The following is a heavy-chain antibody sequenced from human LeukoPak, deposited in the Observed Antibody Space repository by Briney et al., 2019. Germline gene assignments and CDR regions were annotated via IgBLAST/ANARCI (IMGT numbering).Heavy chain of an antibody. CDR1: GFTFSSYG. Sequence: GGSLRLSCAASGFTFSSYGMHWVRQAPGKGLEWVAVIWYDGSNKYYADSVKGRFTISRDNSKNTLYLQMNSLRAEDTAVYYCAKEKDFWSGDLFDYWGQGNLVTVSS. CDR3: AKEKDFWSGDLFDY. J-gene: IGHJ4*02. CDR2: IWYDGSNK. D-gene: IGHD3-3*01. V-gene: IGHV3-33*06.